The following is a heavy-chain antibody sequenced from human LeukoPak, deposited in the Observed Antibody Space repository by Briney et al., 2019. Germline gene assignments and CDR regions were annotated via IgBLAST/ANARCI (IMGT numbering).Heavy chain of an antibody. CDR2: IYRSGST. D-gene: IGHD4-17*01. Sequence: PSGTLSLTCAVSGDSINNNYWWRWVRQFPGKGLEWIGEIYRSGSTSYNPSLKSRVTISMDKSKNQFSLNLSSVTAADTAVYYCGRRVYGDFFAAFDIWGQGTMVLVSS. CDR3: GRRVYGDFFAAFDI. V-gene: IGHV4-4*02. CDR1: GDSINNNYW. J-gene: IGHJ3*02.